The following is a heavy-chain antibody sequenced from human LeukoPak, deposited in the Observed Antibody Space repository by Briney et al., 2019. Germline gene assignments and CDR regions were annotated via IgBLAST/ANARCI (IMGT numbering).Heavy chain of an antibody. D-gene: IGHD4/OR15-4a*01. CDR3: GQNPRTYNDYGGGY. J-gene: IGHJ4*01. CDR2: MPYDGSNK. V-gene: IGHV3-30*02. CDR1: GFILGSYG. Sequence: GGSLRLSCAASGFILGSYGMHSLRQAPGKGLEWVPFMPYDGSNKYYADSVKGRFTISRDNSKNTLYLQMNSLRPAGTALYFCGQNPRTYNDYGGGYWGDGTPVIVSS.